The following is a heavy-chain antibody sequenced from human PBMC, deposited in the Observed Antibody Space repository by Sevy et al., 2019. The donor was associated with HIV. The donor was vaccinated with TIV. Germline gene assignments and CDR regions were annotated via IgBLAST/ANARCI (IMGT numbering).Heavy chain of an antibody. D-gene: IGHD6-13*01. J-gene: IGHJ6*03. CDR3: ARGEGSSSWPFYYYYMDV. Sequence: ASVKVSCKDSGGTFSSYAISWERQAPGQGLEWMGGIIPIFGTANYAQKFQGRVTITADESTSTAYMELSSLRSEDTAVYYCARGEGSSSWPFYYYYMDVWGKGTTVTVSS. V-gene: IGHV1-69*13. CDR1: GGTFSSYA. CDR2: IIPIFGTA.